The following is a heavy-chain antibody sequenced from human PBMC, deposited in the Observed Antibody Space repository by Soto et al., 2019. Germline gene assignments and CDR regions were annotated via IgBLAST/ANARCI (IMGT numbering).Heavy chain of an antibody. CDR2: IIPIFGTA. V-gene: IGHV1-69*01. CDR3: VRAEGGTIFGVVIIGTYGMDV. J-gene: IGHJ6*02. D-gene: IGHD3-3*01. CDR1: GGTFSSYA. Sequence: QVQLVQSGAEVKKPGSSVKVSCKASGGTFSSYAISWVRQAPGQGLEWMGGIIPIFGTANYAQKFQGRVTITADESTSTAYMELSSLRSEDTAVYYCVRAEGGTIFGVVIIGTYGMDVWGQGTTVTVSS.